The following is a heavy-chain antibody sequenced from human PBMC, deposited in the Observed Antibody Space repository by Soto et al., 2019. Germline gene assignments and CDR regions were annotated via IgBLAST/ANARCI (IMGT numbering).Heavy chain of an antibody. CDR1: GFTFSSYG. J-gene: IGHJ6*02. CDR3: ARQHVVAATLDYYYYGMDV. CDR2: IWYDGSNK. Sequence: QVQLVESGGGVVQPGRSLRLSCAASGFTFSSYGMHWVRQAPGKGLEWVAVIWYDGSNKYYADSVKGRFTISRDNSKNTLYLQMNSLRAEDTAVYYCARQHVVAATLDYYYYGMDVWGQGTTVTVSS. D-gene: IGHD2-15*01. V-gene: IGHV3-33*01.